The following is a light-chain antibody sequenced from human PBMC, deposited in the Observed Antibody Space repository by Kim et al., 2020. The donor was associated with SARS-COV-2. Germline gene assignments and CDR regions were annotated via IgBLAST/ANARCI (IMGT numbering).Light chain of an antibody. CDR2: RNN. CDR3: SAWDSSLSAPV. V-gene: IGLV10-54*01. J-gene: IGLJ2*01. CDR1: SNNVGNQG. Sequence: QAGLTQPPSVSKGLRQTATLTCTGNSNNVGNQGAAWLQQHQGHPPKLLSYRNNNRPSGISERLSASRSGNTASLTITGLQPEDEADYYCSAWDSSLSAPVFGGWTQLTVL.